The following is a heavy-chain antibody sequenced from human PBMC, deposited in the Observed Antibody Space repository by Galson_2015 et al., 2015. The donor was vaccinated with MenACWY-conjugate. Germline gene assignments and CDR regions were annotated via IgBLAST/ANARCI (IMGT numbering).Heavy chain of an antibody. D-gene: IGHD3-22*01. Sequence: SLRLSCAASGFTFSSYSMNWVRQAPGKGLEWVSSISSSSSYIYYADSVKGRFTISRDNAKNSLYLQMNSLRAEDTAVYYCARDFFRTEGKYDSSGYYLFDYWGQGTLVTVSS. CDR2: ISSSSSYI. V-gene: IGHV3-21*01. J-gene: IGHJ4*02. CDR1: GFTFSSYS. CDR3: ARDFFRTEGKYDSSGYYLFDY.